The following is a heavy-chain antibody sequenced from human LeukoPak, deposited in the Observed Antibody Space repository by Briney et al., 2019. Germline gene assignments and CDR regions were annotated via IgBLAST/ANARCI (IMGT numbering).Heavy chain of an antibody. D-gene: IGHD6-19*01. CDR1: GGSISSYY. Sequence: SETLSLTCTVSGGSISSYYWSWIRQPPGKGLEWIGYIYYSGSTNYNPSLKSRVTISVDTSKNQFSLKLSSVTAADTAVYYCARTAGIAVAGSRQYFDYWGQGMLVTVSS. CDR3: ARTAGIAVAGSRQYFDY. J-gene: IGHJ4*02. CDR2: IYYSGST. V-gene: IGHV4-59*08.